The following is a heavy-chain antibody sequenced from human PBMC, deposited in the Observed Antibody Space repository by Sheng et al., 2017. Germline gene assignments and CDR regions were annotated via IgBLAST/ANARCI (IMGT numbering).Heavy chain of an antibody. CDR3: ASQPYCSGGSCYSIDSEAIDY. D-gene: IGHD2-15*01. Sequence: QVQLVQSGAEVKKPGSSVKVSCKASGGTFSSYAISWVRQAPGQGLEWMGGIIPIFGTANYAQKFQGRVTITADESTSTAYMELSSLRSEDTAVYYCASQPYCSGGSCYSIDSEAIDYWGQGTLVTVSS. CDR1: GGTFSSYA. V-gene: IGHV1-69*13. CDR2: IIPIFGTA. J-gene: IGHJ4*02.